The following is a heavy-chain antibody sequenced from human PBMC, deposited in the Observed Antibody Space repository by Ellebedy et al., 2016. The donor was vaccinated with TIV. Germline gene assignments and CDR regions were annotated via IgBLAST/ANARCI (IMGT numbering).Heavy chain of an antibody. CDR3: AREGIAADDPTYWHFDL. V-gene: IGHV3-21*01. CDR2: ITSRSSYI. D-gene: IGHD6-13*01. J-gene: IGHJ2*01. Sequence: GESLKISCAASGFTFRTYSMNWVRQAPGKGLEWVSSITSRSSYIYYADSVKGRFTISRDNAENSLYLHMNSLRAEDAAVYYCAREGIAADDPTYWHFDLWGRGSLVTVSS. CDR1: GFTFRTYS.